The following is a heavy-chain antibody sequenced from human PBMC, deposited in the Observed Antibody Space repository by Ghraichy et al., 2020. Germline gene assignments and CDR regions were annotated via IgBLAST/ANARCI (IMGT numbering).Heavy chain of an antibody. CDR3: ARDYGGNSGWFDP. CDR1: GYTFTSYA. D-gene: IGHD4-23*01. J-gene: IGHJ5*02. V-gene: IGHV1-8*02. Sequence: ASVKVSCKASGYTFTSYAINWVRQATGQGLEWVGWMNPNSGNTGYAQKFQGRVAMTRDASISTAYMELSSLRSEDTAVYYCARDYGGNSGWFDPWGQGTLVTVSS. CDR2: MNPNSGNT.